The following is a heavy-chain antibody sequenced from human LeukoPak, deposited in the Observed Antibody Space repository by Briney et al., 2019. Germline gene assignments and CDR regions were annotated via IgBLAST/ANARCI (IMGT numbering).Heavy chain of an antibody. J-gene: IGHJ4*02. CDR1: GFTFSSYA. CDR2: ISGSGGST. D-gene: IGHD3-22*01. CDR3: AKAGHGSYYYDSSGYYVEYYFDY. Sequence: TRGSLRLSCAASGFTFSSYAMSWVRQAPGKGLEWVSAISGSGGSTYYADSVKGRFTISRDNSKNTLYLQMNSLRAEDTAVYYRAKAGHGSYYYDSSGYYVEYYFDYWGQGTLVTVSS. V-gene: IGHV3-23*01.